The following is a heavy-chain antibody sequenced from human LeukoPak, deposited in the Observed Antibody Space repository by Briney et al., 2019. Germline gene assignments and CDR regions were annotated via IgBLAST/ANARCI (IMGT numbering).Heavy chain of an antibody. CDR1: GGSISSYY. Sequence: SETLSLTCTVSGGSISSYYWSWIRQPPGKGLEWIGYIYYSGSTNYNPSLKSRVTISVDTSKNQFSLKLSSVTAADTAVYYCARDFNYYDSLDDYWGQGTLVTVSS. V-gene: IGHV4-59*01. D-gene: IGHD3-22*01. J-gene: IGHJ4*02. CDR3: ARDFNYYDSLDDY. CDR2: IYYSGST.